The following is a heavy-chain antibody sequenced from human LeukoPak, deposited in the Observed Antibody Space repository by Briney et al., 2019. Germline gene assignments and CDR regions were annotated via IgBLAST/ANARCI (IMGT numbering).Heavy chain of an antibody. CDR3: ARDFYDILTGYYSSHLGY. CDR1: GYTLTGYY. CDR2: INPNSGGT. V-gene: IGHV1-2*02. Sequence: GASVKVSCKASGYTLTGYYMHWVRQASGQGLEWMGWINPNSGGTNYAQRFQGRVTMTRDTSISTAYMELSRLRSDDTAVYYCARDFYDILTGYYSSHLGYWGQGTLVTVSS. D-gene: IGHD3-9*01. J-gene: IGHJ4*02.